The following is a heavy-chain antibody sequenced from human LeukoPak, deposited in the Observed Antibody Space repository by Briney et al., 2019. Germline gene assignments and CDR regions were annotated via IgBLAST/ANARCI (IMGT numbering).Heavy chain of an antibody. Sequence: GGSLRLSCAASGFTFSSYAMHWVRQAPGKGLEWVAVISYDGSNKYYADSVKGRFTISRDNAKNSLYLQMNSLRTEDMAFYYCAKDKTSGISGPFDHWGQGTLVTVSS. D-gene: IGHD1-14*01. J-gene: IGHJ5*02. CDR2: ISYDGSNK. CDR3: AKDKTSGISGPFDH. CDR1: GFTFSSYA. V-gene: IGHV3-30-3*01.